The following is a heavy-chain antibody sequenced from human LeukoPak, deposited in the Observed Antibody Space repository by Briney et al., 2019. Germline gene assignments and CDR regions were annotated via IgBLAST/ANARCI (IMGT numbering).Heavy chain of an antibody. V-gene: IGHV1-3*01. Sequence: ASVKVSCKASGYTFTSYAMHWVRQAPGQRLEWMGWINAGNGNTKYSQKFQGRVTITRDTSASTAYMELSSLRSEDTAVYYCARDRYYYDSSGYYHSYFDYWGQGTLVTVSS. CDR2: INAGNGNT. CDR1: GYTFTSYA. D-gene: IGHD3-22*01. J-gene: IGHJ4*02. CDR3: ARDRYYYDSSGYYHSYFDY.